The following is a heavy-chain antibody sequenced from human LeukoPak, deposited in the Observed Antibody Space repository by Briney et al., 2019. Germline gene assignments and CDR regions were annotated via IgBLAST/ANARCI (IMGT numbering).Heavy chain of an antibody. CDR1: GGSFSGYY. CDR3: ARAHYYYYMGA. J-gene: IGHJ6*03. Sequence: SETLSLTCAVYGGSFSGYYWSWIRQPPGKGLEWIGEINHSGSTNYNPSLKSRVTISVDTSKNQFSLKLSSVTAADTAVYYCARAHYYYYMGAWGKGTTVTVSS. CDR2: INHSGST. V-gene: IGHV4-34*01.